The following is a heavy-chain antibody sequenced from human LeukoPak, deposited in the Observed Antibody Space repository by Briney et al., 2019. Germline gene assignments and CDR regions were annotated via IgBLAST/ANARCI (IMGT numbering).Heavy chain of an antibody. V-gene: IGHV4-39*07. Sequence: SETLSLTCTVSGGSISSSSYYWGWIRQPPGKGLEWIGSIYYSGSTYYNPSLKSRVTISVDTSKNQFSLKLSSVTAADTAVYYCAREGGLAVAGPVDYWGQGTLVTVSS. CDR1: GGSISSSSYY. CDR2: IYYSGST. D-gene: IGHD6-19*01. J-gene: IGHJ4*02. CDR3: AREGGLAVAGPVDY.